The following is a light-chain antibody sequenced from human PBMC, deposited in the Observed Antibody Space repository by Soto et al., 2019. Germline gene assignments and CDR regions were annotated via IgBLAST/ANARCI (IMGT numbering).Light chain of an antibody. J-gene: IGLJ1*01. V-gene: IGLV2-14*03. CDR1: SSDVGDYDY. CDR2: DVS. CDR3: SSYSSSGTLYV. Sequence: QSVLTQPASVSGSPGQSITISCTGSSSDVGDYDYVAWYQQHPDKAPKLMIFDVSSRPSGVSNRFSGSKSGSTASLTISGLQAEDEDDYFCSSYSSSGTLYVFGTGTKVTVL.